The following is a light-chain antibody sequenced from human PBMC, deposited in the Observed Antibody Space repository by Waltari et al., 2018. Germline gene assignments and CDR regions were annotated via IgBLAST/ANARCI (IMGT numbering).Light chain of an antibody. CDR3: QHYVRLPAT. J-gene: IGKJ1*01. CDR2: GAS. V-gene: IGKV3-20*01. CDR1: QSVSRT. Sequence: EIVLTHSPGTLSLSPGERATLSCGASQSVSRTLAWYQQKPGQAPRLLIYGASTRATGIPERFSGGGSGTDFSLTISRLEPEDFAVYYCQHYVRLPATFGQGTKVEIK.